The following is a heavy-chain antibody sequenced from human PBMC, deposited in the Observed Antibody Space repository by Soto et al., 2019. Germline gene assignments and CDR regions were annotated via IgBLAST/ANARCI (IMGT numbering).Heavy chain of an antibody. CDR2: IIPIFGTA. Sequence: QVQLVQSGAEVKKPGSSVKVSCKASGGTFSSYAISWVRQAPGQGLEWMGGIIPIFGTANYAQKFQGRVTITADESTSTAYMELSSLRSEDTAVDYCAREEYCSGGSCYSASGDYYYGMDVWGQGTTVTVSS. D-gene: IGHD2-15*01. J-gene: IGHJ6*02. V-gene: IGHV1-69*01. CDR1: GGTFSSYA. CDR3: AREEYCSGGSCYSASGDYYYGMDV.